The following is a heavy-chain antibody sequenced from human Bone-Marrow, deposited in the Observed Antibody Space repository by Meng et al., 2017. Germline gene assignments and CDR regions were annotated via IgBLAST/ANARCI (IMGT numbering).Heavy chain of an antibody. D-gene: IGHD3-10*01. V-gene: IGHV4-59*01. CDR2: IYYSGST. Sequence: SETLSLTCTVSGGSISSYYWSWIRQPPGKGLEWIGYIYYSGSTNYNPSLKSRVTISVDTSKNQFSLKLSSVTAADTAVYYCARDQISKNYYGSGSTIDYWGQGTLVTVSS. CDR3: ARDQISKNYYGSGSTIDY. J-gene: IGHJ4*02. CDR1: GGSISSYY.